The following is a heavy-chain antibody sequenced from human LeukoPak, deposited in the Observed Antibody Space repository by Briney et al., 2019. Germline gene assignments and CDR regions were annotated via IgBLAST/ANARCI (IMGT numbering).Heavy chain of an antibody. J-gene: IGHJ4*02. CDR3: ATSRDGGYSSYFDY. Sequence: ASVKVSCKASGYTFTSYDINWVRQAPGQGLEWMGGIIPIFGTANYAQKFQGRVTITTDESTSTAYMELSSLRSEDTAVYYCATSRDGGYSSYFDYWGQGTLVTVSS. D-gene: IGHD5-12*01. V-gene: IGHV1-69*05. CDR1: GYTFTSYD. CDR2: IIPIFGTA.